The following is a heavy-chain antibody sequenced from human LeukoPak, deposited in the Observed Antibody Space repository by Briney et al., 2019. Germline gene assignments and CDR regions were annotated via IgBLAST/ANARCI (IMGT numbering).Heavy chain of an antibody. J-gene: IGHJ6*03. D-gene: IGHD1-26*01. Sequence: ASVRVSCKAYGYNFATSGIGWVRQAPGQGLEWLGWISGHNGNTKSAPKLQGRVTMTTDTSTDTAYLKLGSLRVDDTAIYYCARDLGPYTGSYYSYYHYMDVWGEGTSVTVSS. V-gene: IGHV1-18*01. CDR1: GYNFATSG. CDR2: ISGHNGNT. CDR3: ARDLGPYTGSYYSYYHYMDV.